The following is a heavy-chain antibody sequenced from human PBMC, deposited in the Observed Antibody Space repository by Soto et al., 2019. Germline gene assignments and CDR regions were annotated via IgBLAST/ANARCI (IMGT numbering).Heavy chain of an antibody. CDR2: IDPSDSYT. Sequence: GESLKISCMGSGYSFTSYWISWVRQMPGKGLEWMGRIDPSDSYTNYSPSFQGHVTISADKSISTAYLQWSSLKASDTAMYYCAREGNLEYSSSSSGYYYYYYGMDAWGQGTTVTVSS. CDR3: AREGNLEYSSSSSGYYYYYYGMDA. V-gene: IGHV5-10-1*01. CDR1: GYSFTSYW. J-gene: IGHJ6*02. D-gene: IGHD6-6*01.